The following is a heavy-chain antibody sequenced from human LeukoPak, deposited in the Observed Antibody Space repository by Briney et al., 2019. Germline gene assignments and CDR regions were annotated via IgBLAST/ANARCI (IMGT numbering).Heavy chain of an antibody. CDR3: AKGSQYDYVWGSPFDY. CDR1: GFTFSSYG. J-gene: IGHJ4*02. D-gene: IGHD3-16*01. V-gene: IGHV3-30*18. Sequence: GGSLSLSCAASGFTFSSYGMHWVRQAPGKGLEWVAVISYDGSNKYYADSVKGRFTISRDNSKNTLYLQMNSLRAEDTAVYYCAKGSQYDYVWGSPFDYWGQGTLVTVSS. CDR2: ISYDGSNK.